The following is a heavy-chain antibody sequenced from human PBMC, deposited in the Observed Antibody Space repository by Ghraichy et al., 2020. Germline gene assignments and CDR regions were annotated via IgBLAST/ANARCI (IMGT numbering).Heavy chain of an antibody. J-gene: IGHJ5*02. CDR3: AKVGLWFGGNWFDP. V-gene: IGHV3-23*01. Sequence: GGSLRLSCEASGFTFKYYAMNWVRQASGKGLEWVSTINGRGFDTHYADSVKGRFTFSRDNSKNSLYLQLNSLRADDTALYFCAKVGLWFGGNWFDPWGQGTLVIVSS. D-gene: IGHD3-10*01. CDR1: GFTFKYYA. CDR2: INGRGFDT.